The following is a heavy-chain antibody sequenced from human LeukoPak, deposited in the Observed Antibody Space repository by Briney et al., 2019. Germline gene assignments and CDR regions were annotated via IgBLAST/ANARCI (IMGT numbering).Heavy chain of an antibody. D-gene: IGHD2-21*02. CDR2: ISYDGSNK. J-gene: IGHJ4*02. Sequence: PGRSLRLSCAASGFTFSSYGMHWVRQAPGKGLEWVAVISYDGSNKYYADSVKGRFTISRDNSKNTLYLQMNSLRAEDTAVYYCAKLPWGDPLDYWGQGTLVTVS. CDR3: AKLPWGDPLDY. CDR1: GFTFSSYG. V-gene: IGHV3-30*18.